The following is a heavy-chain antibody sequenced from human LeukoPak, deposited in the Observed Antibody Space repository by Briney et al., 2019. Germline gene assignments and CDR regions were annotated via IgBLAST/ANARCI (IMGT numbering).Heavy chain of an antibody. D-gene: IGHD5-24*01. CDR1: GFTSSDYS. CDR2: IGISSGNT. J-gene: IGHJ4*02. V-gene: IGHV3-48*01. CDR3: ARDYKYAFDN. Sequence: GGSLRLSCAASGFTSSDYSMNWVRQAPGKGLEWISYIGISSGNTKYADSVKGRFTISGDKAKNSLYLQMNSLRVEDTAVYYCARDYKYAFDNWGQGTLVTVSS.